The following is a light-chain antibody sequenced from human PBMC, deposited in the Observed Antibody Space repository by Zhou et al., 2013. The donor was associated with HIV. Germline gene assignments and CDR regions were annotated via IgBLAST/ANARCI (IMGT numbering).Light chain of an antibody. V-gene: IGKV1-33*01. CDR3: QQYDSYSLWT. CDR1: HDISYF. CDR2: DIS. Sequence: DIQMTQSPASLSASLGDRVTITCRASHDISYFLNWYQQKPGKGPKLLIYDISNLETGVPSRFSGGGSGTEFTLTISSLQADDFATYYCQQYDSYSLWTFGQGTKVEIK. J-gene: IGKJ1*01.